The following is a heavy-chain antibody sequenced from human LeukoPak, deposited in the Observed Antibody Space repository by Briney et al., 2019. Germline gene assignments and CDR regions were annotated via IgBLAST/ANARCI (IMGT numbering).Heavy chain of an antibody. CDR3: ARERYSNSARTYYFDY. V-gene: IGHV3-7*01. CDR1: GFTFSSNC. D-gene: IGHD6-6*01. CDR2: IKQDGSEK. J-gene: IGHJ4*02. Sequence: GGSLRLSCAASGFTFSSNCMSWVRQAPGKGLEWVATIKQDGSEKYYVDSVKGRFTISRDNAKNSLYLQMNSLRAEDTAVYYCARERYSNSARTYYFDYWGQGTLVTVSS.